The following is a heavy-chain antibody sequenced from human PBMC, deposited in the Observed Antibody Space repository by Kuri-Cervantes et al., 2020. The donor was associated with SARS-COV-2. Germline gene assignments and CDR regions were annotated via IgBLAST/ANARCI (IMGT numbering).Heavy chain of an antibody. J-gene: IGHJ4*02. Sequence: APVKVSCKASGYTFTSYGISWVRQAPGQGLEWMGWINPNSGGTNYAQKFQGRVTMTRDTSISTAYMELSRLRSDDTAVYYCARGEVPYDADYWGQGTLVTVSS. D-gene: IGHD3-22*01. CDR2: INPNSGGT. CDR3: ARGEVPYDADY. V-gene: IGHV1-2*02. CDR1: GYTFTSYG.